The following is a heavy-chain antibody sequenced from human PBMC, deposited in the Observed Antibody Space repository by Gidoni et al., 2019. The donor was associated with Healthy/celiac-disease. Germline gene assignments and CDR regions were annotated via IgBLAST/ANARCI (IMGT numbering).Heavy chain of an antibody. CDR3: ATGIAAAGTPSGMDV. CDR2: ISSSSSYT. CDR1: GFTFRDYY. V-gene: IGHV3-11*06. J-gene: IGHJ6*02. D-gene: IGHD6-13*01. Sequence: QVQLVESGGGLVKPGGSLRLSCQASGFTFRDYYMSWIRQAPGKGLEWVSYISSSSSYTNYADSVKGRFTISRDNAKNSLYLQMNSLRAEDTAVYYCATGIAAAGTPSGMDVWGQGTTVTVSS.